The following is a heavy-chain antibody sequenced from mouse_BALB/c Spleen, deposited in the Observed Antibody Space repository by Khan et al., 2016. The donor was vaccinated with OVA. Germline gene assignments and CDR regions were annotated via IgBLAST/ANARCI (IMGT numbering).Heavy chain of an antibody. V-gene: IGHV1-4*01. J-gene: IGHJ3*01. D-gene: IGHD2-5*01. CDR2: INPSNGYT. CDR3: VRAGAYYRNNGSMAY. Sequence: QVQLKESGAELARPGASVKMSCQASGYTFTSYTIHWIKLRPGQGPEWIGYINPSNGYTNYNQKFKDKAPLTADKSSTTASMLLSSLSSDDSAVYYCVRAGAYYRNNGSMAYWGQGTLVTVSA. CDR1: GYTFTSYT.